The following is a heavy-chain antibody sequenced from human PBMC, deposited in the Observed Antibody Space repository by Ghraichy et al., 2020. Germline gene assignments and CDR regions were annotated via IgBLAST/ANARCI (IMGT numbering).Heavy chain of an antibody. CDR3: AREAHILTGLIYHYYGLDV. J-gene: IGHJ6*02. D-gene: IGHD3-9*01. CDR1: GGSISSGDYY. CDR2: IYDSGGT. Sequence: SETLSLTCTVSGGSISSGDYYWSWIRQPPGKGLEWIGYIYDSGGTYYNPSLKSRVSISVDTSKNQFSLKLTSVTAADTAVYYCAREAHILTGLIYHYYGLDVWGQGTTVAVSS. V-gene: IGHV4-30-4*01.